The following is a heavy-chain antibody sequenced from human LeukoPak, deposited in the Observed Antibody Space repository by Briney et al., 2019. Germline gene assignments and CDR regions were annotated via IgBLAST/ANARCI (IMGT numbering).Heavy chain of an antibody. D-gene: IGHD6-19*01. J-gene: IGHJ6*03. CDR2: IYTSGST. CDR1: GGSISSYY. CDR3: ARGGSGWPGYYYYYMDV. V-gene: IGHV4-4*07. Sequence: PSETLSLTCTVSGGSISSYYWSWIRQPAGKGLEWIGRIYTSGSTNYNPSLKSRVTISVDTSKNQFSLKLSSVTAADTAVYYCARGGSGWPGYYYYYMDVWGKGTTVTVSS.